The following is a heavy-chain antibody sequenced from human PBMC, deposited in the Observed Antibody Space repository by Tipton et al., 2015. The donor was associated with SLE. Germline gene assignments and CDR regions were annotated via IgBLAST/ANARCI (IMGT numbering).Heavy chain of an antibody. Sequence: TLSLTCTVSGGSISSSSYYWGWIRQPPGKGLEWIGSIYYSENTYYSPSLKSRVTISVDTSKNQFSLKLSSVTAADTAVYYCARQIAAADFFDYWGQGTLVTVSS. CDR2: IYYSENT. CDR1: GGSISSSSYY. J-gene: IGHJ4*02. D-gene: IGHD6-13*01. V-gene: IGHV4-39*01. CDR3: ARQIAAADFFDY.